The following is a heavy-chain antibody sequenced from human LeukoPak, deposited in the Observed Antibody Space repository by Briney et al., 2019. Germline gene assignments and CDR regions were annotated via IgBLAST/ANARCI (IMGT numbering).Heavy chain of an antibody. CDR1: GYTLTELS. V-gene: IGHV1-24*01. Sequence: ASVKVSFKVSGYTLTELSMHWVRQAPGKGLEGMGGFDPEDGETIYAQKFQGRVTMTEDTSTDTAYMELSSLRSEDTAVYYCATLYSGSFYYFDYWGQGTLVTVSS. CDR2: FDPEDGET. J-gene: IGHJ4*02. CDR3: ATLYSGSFYYFDY. D-gene: IGHD1-26*01.